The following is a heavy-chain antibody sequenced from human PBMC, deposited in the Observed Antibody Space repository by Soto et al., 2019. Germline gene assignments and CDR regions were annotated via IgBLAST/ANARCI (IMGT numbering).Heavy chain of an antibody. Sequence: ASVHVSCKASGYTFTSYGISWVRQAPGQGLEWMGWISAYNGNTNYAQKLQGRVTMTTDTSTSTAYMELRSLRSDDTAVYYCARRTLLLGAMRHNRNTDVWGPGTPVPVSS. CDR1: GYTFTSYG. V-gene: IGHV1-18*01. CDR2: ISAYNGNT. D-gene: IGHD2-2*01. CDR3: ARRTLLLGAMRHNRNTDV. J-gene: IGHJ4*02.